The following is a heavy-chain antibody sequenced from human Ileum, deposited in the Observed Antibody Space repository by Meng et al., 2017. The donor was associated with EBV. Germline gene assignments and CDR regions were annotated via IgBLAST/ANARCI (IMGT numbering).Heavy chain of an antibody. D-gene: IGHD1-20*01. J-gene: IGHJ5*02. Sequence: QVRLQESGPGVVKPSETLSLTCTVSNGSVTRYYWSWIRQPPGKALEWIGYIFNSRSPAYNPSLGGRATVSLDTYTNQVSLKLTSVRAADTAVYYCVRLINGGYEGLFWFDPWGQGTLVTVSS. CDR2: IFNSRSP. CDR1: NGSVTRYY. CDR3: VRLINGGYEGLFWFDP. V-gene: IGHV4-59*02.